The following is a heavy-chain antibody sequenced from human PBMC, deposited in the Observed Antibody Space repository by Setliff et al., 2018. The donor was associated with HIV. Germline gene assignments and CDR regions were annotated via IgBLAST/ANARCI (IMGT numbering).Heavy chain of an antibody. CDR3: ARDLRSSHGSPNYFDY. Sequence: LRLSCTASGFTFSDYYMSWIRQSPGKGLEWISYISSSGTTIYYADSVKGRFTISRDNAKNSLYLEMNSLRAEETAVHYCARDLRSSHGSPNYFDYWGRGALVTVSS. D-gene: IGHD2-15*01. CDR2: ISSSGTTI. CDR1: GFTFSDYY. V-gene: IGHV3-11*04. J-gene: IGHJ4*01.